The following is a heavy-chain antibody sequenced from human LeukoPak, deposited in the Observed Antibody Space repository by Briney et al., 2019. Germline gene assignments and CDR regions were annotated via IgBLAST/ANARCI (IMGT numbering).Heavy chain of an antibody. CDR3: VRDQLYCTGGTCYFEY. CDR1: GFIFSSYW. V-gene: IGHV3-74*01. D-gene: IGHD2-8*02. CDR2: ISGDGSST. J-gene: IGHJ4*02. Sequence: GGSLRLSCAASGFIFSSYWMHWVRQAPGKGLVWVSRISGDGSSTTYAGSVRGRFTISRDNARNTLYLQINSLRAEDTAVYFCVRDQLYCTGGTCYFEYWGQGTVVTVSS.